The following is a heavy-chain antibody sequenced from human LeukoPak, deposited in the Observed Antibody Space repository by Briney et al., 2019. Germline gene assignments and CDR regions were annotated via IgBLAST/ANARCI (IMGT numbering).Heavy chain of an antibody. Sequence: PSQTLSLTCAVSGGSISSGGYSWSWIRQPPGKGLEWIGYIYYSGSAYYNPSHKSRVTISVDTSKKQFSLKLTSVTAADTAVYYCARIWSTFDAFDIWGQGTMVTVSS. CDR3: ARIWSTFDAFDI. CDR2: IYYSGSA. CDR1: GGSISSGGYS. V-gene: IGHV4-30-4*07. D-gene: IGHD3-3*01. J-gene: IGHJ3*02.